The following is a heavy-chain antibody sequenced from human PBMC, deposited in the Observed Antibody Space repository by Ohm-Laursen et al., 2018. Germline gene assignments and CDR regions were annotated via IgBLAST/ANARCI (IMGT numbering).Heavy chain of an antibody. J-gene: IGHJ6*02. CDR3: ARGGFLEWFQYYYYGMDV. V-gene: IGHV1-2*02. Sequence: VASVKVSCKASGYTFTGYYMHWVRQAPGQGLEWMGWINPNSGGTNYAQKFQGRVTMTRDTSISTAYMELSRLRSDDTAVYYCARGGFLEWFQYYYYGMDVWGQGTTVTVSS. CDR2: INPNSGGT. CDR1: GYTFTGYY. D-gene: IGHD3-3*01.